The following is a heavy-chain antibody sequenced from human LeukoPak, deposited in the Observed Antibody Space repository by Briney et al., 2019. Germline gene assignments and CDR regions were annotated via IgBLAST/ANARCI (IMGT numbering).Heavy chain of an antibody. CDR3: ATSRWLYNWFNP. J-gene: IGHJ5*02. D-gene: IGHD4-23*01. CDR2: INPNSGGT. CDR1: GYSFTDYY. Sequence: GASLKVACKASGYSFTDYYIHWVRQAPGQGLEWMGWINPNSGGTNYAQKFQGRVTMTRDTSISTGYLNLTRLRSDDTAVYYCATSRWLYNWFNPLGQGTLVTVSS. V-gene: IGHV1-2*02.